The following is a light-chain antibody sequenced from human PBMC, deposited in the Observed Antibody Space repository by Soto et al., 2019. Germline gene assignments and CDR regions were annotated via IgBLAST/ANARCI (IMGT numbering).Light chain of an antibody. J-gene: IGKJ1*01. CDR3: QQYNSYPWT. Sequence: DIEMTQDQSSVSASVGDRVTITCRASQGISSWLAWYQHKPGKAPKLLIYKASSLESGVPSRFSGSGSGTEFTLTISSLQPDDFATYYCQQYNSYPWTFGQGTKVDIK. CDR1: QGISSW. CDR2: KAS. V-gene: IGKV1-5*03.